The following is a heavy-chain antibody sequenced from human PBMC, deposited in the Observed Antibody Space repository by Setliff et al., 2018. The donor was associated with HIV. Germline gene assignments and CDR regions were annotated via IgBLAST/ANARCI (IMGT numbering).Heavy chain of an antibody. D-gene: IGHD6-6*01. CDR2: FDPEDDET. J-gene: IGHJ4*02. CDR1: GYSLTELS. CDR3: ARDAPRNTEAAPGY. V-gene: IGHV1-24*01. Sequence: ASVKVSCKVSGYSLTELSIHWVRQAPGEGLEWMGGFDPEDDETVYAEKFQGRVTMTEDTSTDTAYMALSSLRSEDTAIYYCARDAPRNTEAAPGYWGQGTLVTVSS.